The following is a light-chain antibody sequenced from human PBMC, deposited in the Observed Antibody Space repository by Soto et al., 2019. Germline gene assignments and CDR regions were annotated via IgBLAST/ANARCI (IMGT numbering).Light chain of an antibody. J-gene: IGLJ1*01. Sequence: QSVLTQPPSVSGAPGQRVTISCTGSSSNIGAGYDVHWYQQLPGTAPKLLIYGNNNRPSGLPDRFSGSKSGTSASLAITGLQADDEADYSCQSYDRSLSTYAFGTGTKVTVL. CDR2: GNN. V-gene: IGLV1-40*01. CDR1: SSNIGAGYD. CDR3: QSYDRSLSTYA.